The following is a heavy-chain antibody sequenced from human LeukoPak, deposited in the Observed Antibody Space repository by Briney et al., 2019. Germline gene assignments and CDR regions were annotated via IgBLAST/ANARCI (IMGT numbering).Heavy chain of an antibody. J-gene: IGHJ4*02. CDR1: GFTFSSYG. D-gene: IGHD2-2*02. CDR3: ARLGFVVPAVIFDY. CDR2: ISFDETEK. V-gene: IGHV3-30*03. Sequence: GGSLRLSCEASGFTFSSYGMHCVRQAPGKGLEWVAVISFDETEKRYAGSVEGRFAISRDNFRNTLYLQMNSLRAEDTAMYYCARLGFVVPAVIFDYWGQGTLVTVSS.